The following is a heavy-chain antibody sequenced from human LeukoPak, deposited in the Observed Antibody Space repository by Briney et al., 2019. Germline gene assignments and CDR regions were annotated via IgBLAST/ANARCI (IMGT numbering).Heavy chain of an antibody. CDR3: ARDNTVQGFDY. Sequence: ASVTVSCKASGYTFTSYGVSWVRQAPGQGLEWMGIINPSGGSTSYAQKFQGRVTMTRDTSTSTVYMELSSLRSEDTAVYYCARDNTVQGFDYWGQGTLVTVSS. D-gene: IGHD4-11*01. V-gene: IGHV1-46*01. J-gene: IGHJ4*02. CDR1: GYTFTSYG. CDR2: INPSGGST.